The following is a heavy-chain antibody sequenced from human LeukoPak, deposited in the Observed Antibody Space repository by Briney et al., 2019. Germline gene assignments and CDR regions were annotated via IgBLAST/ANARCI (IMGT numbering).Heavy chain of an antibody. Sequence: PSETLSLTCTVSGGSISSSSYYWGWIRQPPGKGLEWIGSIYYSGSTYYNPSLKSRVTISVDTSKNQFSLKLSSVTAADTAVYYCARARTILTPSYFDYWGQGTLVTVSS. D-gene: IGHD3-9*01. J-gene: IGHJ4*02. CDR2: IYYSGST. CDR3: ARARTILTPSYFDY. V-gene: IGHV4-39*07. CDR1: GGSISSSSYY.